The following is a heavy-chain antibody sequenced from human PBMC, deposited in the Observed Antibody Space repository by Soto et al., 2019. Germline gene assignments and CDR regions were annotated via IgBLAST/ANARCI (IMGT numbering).Heavy chain of an antibody. J-gene: IGHJ4*02. V-gene: IGHV7-4-1*01. CDR2: INTNTGNP. CDR3: ARGGVTAVAGDFDY. Sequence: GASVKVSCKASGYTFTSYAMNWVRQAPGQGLEWMGWINTNTGNPTYAQGFTGRFVFSLDTSVSTAYLQICSLKAEDTAVYYCARGGVTAVAGDFDYWGQGTLVTVSS. D-gene: IGHD6-19*01. CDR1: GYTFTSYA.